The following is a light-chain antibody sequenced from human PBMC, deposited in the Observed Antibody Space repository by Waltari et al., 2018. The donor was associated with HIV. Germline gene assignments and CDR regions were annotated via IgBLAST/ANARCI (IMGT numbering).Light chain of an antibody. CDR3: QQTYTLPIT. V-gene: IGKV1-39*01. CDR1: QTIRLY. CDR2: SAS. J-gene: IGKJ4*01. Sequence: DIQMTQSPSSLSASVGDTVFIACRSSQTIRLYLNWYQQQPGKVPKLLIYSASTLQSGVSSRFSGSGSGTSFTLTIANLQPEDVATYFCQQTYTLPITFGGGTKVNI.